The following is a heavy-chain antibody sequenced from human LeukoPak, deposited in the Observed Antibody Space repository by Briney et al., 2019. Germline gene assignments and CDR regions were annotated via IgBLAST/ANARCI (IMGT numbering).Heavy chain of an antibody. D-gene: IGHD4-23*01. CDR3: ARDPTGATVITDY. V-gene: IGHV3-30-3*01. J-gene: IGHJ4*02. CDR1: GFXFSSYA. CDR2: ISYDGSNE. Sequence: PGGSLRLSCAASGFXFSSYAMHWVRQAPGKGLEWVAGISYDGSNENYADSVKGRFTISRDNSKNTLSLQMNSLRTEDTAVYYCARDPTGATVITDYWGQGTLVTVSS.